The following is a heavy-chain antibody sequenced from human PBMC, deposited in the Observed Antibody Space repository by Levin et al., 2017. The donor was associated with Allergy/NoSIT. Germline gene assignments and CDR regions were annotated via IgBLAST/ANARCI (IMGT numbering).Heavy chain of an antibody. Sequence: GGSLRLSCAASGFTFSSYAMSWVRQAPGKGLEWVSAIGATDGNTYYADSVKGRFTISRDNSMNTLYLEVNSLRAGDTAIYYCAKDQRSWGISGLDYWGQGTLVTVSS. J-gene: IGHJ4*02. D-gene: IGHD3-16*01. CDR2: IGATDGNT. CDR3: AKDQRSWGISGLDY. V-gene: IGHV3-23*01. CDR1: GFTFSSYA.